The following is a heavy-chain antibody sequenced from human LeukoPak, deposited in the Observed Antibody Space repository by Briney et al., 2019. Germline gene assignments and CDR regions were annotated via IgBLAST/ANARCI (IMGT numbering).Heavy chain of an antibody. CDR1: GYTFTSYG. V-gene: IGHV1-18*01. CDR3: ARAGAVATDDAFDI. J-gene: IGHJ3*02. D-gene: IGHD3-10*01. Sequence: VASVKVSCKASGYTFTSYGISWVRQAPGQGLEWMGWISAYNGNTNYAQKLQGRVTMTTDTSTSTAYMELRSLRSDDTAVYYCARAGAVATDDAFDIWGQGTMVTVSS. CDR2: ISAYNGNT.